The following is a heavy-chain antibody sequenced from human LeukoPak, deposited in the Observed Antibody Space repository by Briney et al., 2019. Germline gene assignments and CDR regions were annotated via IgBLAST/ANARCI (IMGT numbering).Heavy chain of an antibody. V-gene: IGHV3-30*02. CDR3: AKRPLWSGILDY. CDR1: GFTFSSYG. Sequence: GGSLRLSCAASGFTFSSYGMHWVRQAPGKGPEWVAFIRYDGSNKYYADSVKGRFTISRDNSKNTLYLQMNSLRAEDTAVYYCAKRPLWSGILDYWGQGTLVTVSS. CDR2: IRYDGSNK. J-gene: IGHJ4*02. D-gene: IGHD3-3*01.